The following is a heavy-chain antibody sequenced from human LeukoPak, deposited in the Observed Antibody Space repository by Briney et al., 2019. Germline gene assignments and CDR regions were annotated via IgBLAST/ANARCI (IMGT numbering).Heavy chain of an antibody. J-gene: IGHJ3*02. V-gene: IGHV1-24*01. CDR1: GYTLTELS. D-gene: IGHD6-19*01. CDR2: FDPEDGET. Sequence: ASVKVSCKVSGYTLTELSMHWVRQAPGKGREWMGGFDPEDGETIYAQKLQGRVTMTEDTSTDTAYMELSSLRSEDAAVYYCATAKYSSGWYGAFDIWGQGTMVTVSS. CDR3: ATAKYSSGWYGAFDI.